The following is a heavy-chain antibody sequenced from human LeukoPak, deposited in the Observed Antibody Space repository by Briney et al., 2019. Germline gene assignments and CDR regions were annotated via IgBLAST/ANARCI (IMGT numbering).Heavy chain of an antibody. D-gene: IGHD3-22*01. J-gene: IGHJ4*02. CDR3: ARDPYYYDSSGYIDY. CDR2: IWYDGSNK. CDR1: GFTFSSYG. V-gene: IGHV3-33*01. Sequence: GGSLRLSCAASGFTFSSYGMHWVRQVPGKGLEWVAVIWYDGSNKYYADSVKGRFTISRDNSKNTLYLQMNSLRAEDTAVYYCARDPYYYDSSGYIDYWGQGALVTVSS.